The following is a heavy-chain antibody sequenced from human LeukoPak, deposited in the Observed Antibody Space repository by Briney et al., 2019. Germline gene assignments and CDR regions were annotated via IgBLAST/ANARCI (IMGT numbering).Heavy chain of an antibody. CDR1: GFTFTNYP. D-gene: IGHD3-22*01. V-gene: IGHV3-30*04. J-gene: IGHJ4*02. Sequence: GGSLRLSCAASGFTFTNYPVHWVRQAPGKGLEWVTVISYDGTTKYYADSVKGRFTISRDNSRNTLYLQMNNLRTEDTAVYYCASPYYYDGSSYYHFFDHWGQGTLVTVSS. CDR2: ISYDGTTK. CDR3: ASPYYYDGSSYYHFFDH.